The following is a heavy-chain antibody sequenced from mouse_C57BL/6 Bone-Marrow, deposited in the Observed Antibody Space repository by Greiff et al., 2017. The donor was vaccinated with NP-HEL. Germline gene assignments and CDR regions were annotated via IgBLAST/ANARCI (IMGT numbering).Heavy chain of an antibody. D-gene: IGHD1-1*01. Sequence: VQLQQPGAELVRPGSSVKLSCKASGYTFTSYWMDWVKQRPGQGLEWIGNIYPSDSETHYNQKFKDKATLTVDKSSSTAYMQLSSLTSEDSAVYYCARNYYYGSFMDYWGQGTSVTVSS. J-gene: IGHJ4*01. CDR1: GYTFTSYW. CDR2: IYPSDSET. V-gene: IGHV1-61*01. CDR3: ARNYYYGSFMDY.